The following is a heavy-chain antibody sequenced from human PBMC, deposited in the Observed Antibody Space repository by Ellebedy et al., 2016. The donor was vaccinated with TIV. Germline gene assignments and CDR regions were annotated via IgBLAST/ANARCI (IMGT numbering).Heavy chain of an antibody. J-gene: IGHJ4*02. CDR3: ARNRQWLVTFDY. CDR2: INHSGST. Sequence: SQTLSLTCAVYGGSFSGYYWTWIRQPPGKGLERIGEINHSGSTNYNPSLKSRVTISVDTSKNQFSLKLSSVTAADTAVYYCARNRQWLVTFDYWGQGTLVTVSS. CDR1: GGSFSGYY. V-gene: IGHV4-34*01. D-gene: IGHD6-19*01.